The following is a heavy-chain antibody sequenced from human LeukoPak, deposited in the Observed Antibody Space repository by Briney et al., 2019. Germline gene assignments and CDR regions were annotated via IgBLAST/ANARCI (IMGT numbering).Heavy chain of an antibody. V-gene: IGHV3-66*01. Sequence: GRSLRLSCAASGFTFSDHYMSWVRQAPGKGLEWVSVIYSGGSTYYADSVKGRFTISRDNSKNTLYLQMNSLRAEDTAVYYCARDPGPDYYDSSNYWGQGTLVTVS. CDR2: IYSGGST. CDR1: GFTFSDHY. J-gene: IGHJ4*02. CDR3: ARDPGPDYYDSSNY. D-gene: IGHD3-22*01.